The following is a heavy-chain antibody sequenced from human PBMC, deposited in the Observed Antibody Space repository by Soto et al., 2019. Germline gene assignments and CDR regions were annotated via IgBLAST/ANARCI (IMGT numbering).Heavy chain of an antibody. V-gene: IGHV4-31*03. J-gene: IGHJ5*02. Sequence: QVQLQESGPGLVKPSQTLSLTCTVSGGSLSSGGYYWSWIRQHPGKGLEWIGYIYDSGSTNYNPSLKRRVIIAVDTSKNQFSLKLSFVSAADRGVYYCARAPTPWGQGTLVTVSS. CDR1: GGSLSSGGYY. CDR3: ARAPTP. CDR2: IYDSGST.